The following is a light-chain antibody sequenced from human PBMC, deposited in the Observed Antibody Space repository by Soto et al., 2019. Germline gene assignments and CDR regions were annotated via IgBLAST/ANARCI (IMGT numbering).Light chain of an antibody. V-gene: IGKV1-5*01. CDR2: DAS. J-gene: IGKJ1*01. CDR1: QNVNYW. CDR3: QQYNTYWT. Sequence: DIQMTQFPSALSASVGDRVTITCRASQNVNYWLAWYQHKPGKAPQLLIYDASVLESGVPSRFSGSGSGTEFTLAINGLQSDDFATYYCQQYNTYWTFGPGTKVEVE.